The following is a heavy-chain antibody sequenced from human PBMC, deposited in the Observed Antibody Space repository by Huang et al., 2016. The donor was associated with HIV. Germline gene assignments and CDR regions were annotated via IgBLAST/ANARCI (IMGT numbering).Heavy chain of an antibody. CDR1: GGTFNSYA. J-gene: IGHJ6*03. V-gene: IGHV1-69*13. CDR3: ARSQSGAATAMGSDYYYYNYMDV. Sequence: QVQLVQSGAEVKKPGSSVKVSCKASGGTFNSYALNWVRQAPGEGLEWMGGVIPVLCTPKSAQKFQGRVTITADESTGTAYMELSSLRSNDTAVYYCARSQSGAATAMGSDYYYYNYMDVWGKGTTVTVSS. D-gene: IGHD5-18*01. CDR2: VIPVLCTP.